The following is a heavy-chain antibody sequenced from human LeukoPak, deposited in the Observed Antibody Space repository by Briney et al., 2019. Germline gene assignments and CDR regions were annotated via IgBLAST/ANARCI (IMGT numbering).Heavy chain of an antibody. V-gene: IGHV3-74*01. CDR1: GFTFTNYW. CDR2: LPPDELDI. Sequence: GGSLRLSCAASGFTFTNYWMHWVRQAPGMGLVWVSRLPPDELDIIYADSVKGRFTISRDNSKNTLYLQMNSLRAEDTAMYYCASLTGYSSSWYEFDYWGQGTLVTVSS. D-gene: IGHD6-13*01. CDR3: ASLTGYSSSWYEFDY. J-gene: IGHJ4*02.